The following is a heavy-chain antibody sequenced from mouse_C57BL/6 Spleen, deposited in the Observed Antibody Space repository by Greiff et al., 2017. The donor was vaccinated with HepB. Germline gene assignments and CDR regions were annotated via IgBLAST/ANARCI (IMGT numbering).Heavy chain of an antibody. V-gene: IGHV1-50*01. D-gene: IGHD2-10*01. CDR3: ARAYPLGYFDV. CDR2: IDPSDSYT. J-gene: IGHJ1*03. Sequence: QVHVKQPGAELVKPGASVKLSCKASGYTFTSYWMQWVKQRPGQGLEWIGEIDPSDSYTNYNQKFKGKATLTVDTSSSTAYMQLSSLTSEDSAVYYCARAYPLGYFDVWGTGTTVTVSS. CDR1: GYTFTSYW.